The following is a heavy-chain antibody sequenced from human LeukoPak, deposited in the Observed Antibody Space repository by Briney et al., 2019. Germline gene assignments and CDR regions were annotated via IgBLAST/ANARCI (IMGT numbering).Heavy chain of an antibody. V-gene: IGHV3-66*01. Sequence: GGSLRLSCAASGFTFDDYAMHWVRQAPGKGLEWVSVIHSGGSAYYADSVKGRFTISRDNSKNTLYLQMNSLRAEDTAVYYCARDQRDSSGYYRVNVAWGQGTLVTVSS. CDR3: ARDQRDSSGYYRVNVA. D-gene: IGHD3-22*01. J-gene: IGHJ5*02. CDR2: IHSGGSA. CDR1: GFTFDDYA.